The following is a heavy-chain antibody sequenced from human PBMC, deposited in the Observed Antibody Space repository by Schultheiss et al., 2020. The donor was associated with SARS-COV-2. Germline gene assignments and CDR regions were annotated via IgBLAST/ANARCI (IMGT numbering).Heavy chain of an antibody. CDR2: INPNSGGT. CDR1: GYTFTGYY. V-gene: IGHV1-2*02. CDR3: ASNNVLRYFDWLLYDSAYDAFDI. Sequence: ASVKVSCKASGYTFTGYYMHWVRQAPGQGLEWMGWINPNSGGTNYAQKFQGRVTMTRDTSISTAYMELSRLRSDDTAVYYCASNNVLRYFDWLLYDSAYDAFDIWGQGTMVTVSS. D-gene: IGHD3-9*01. J-gene: IGHJ3*02.